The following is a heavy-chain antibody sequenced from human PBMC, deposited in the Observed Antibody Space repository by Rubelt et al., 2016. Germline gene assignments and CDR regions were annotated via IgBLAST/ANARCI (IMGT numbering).Heavy chain of an antibody. CDR3: ARAEDYYSSWFDP. D-gene: IGHD3-22*01. J-gene: IGHJ5*02. CDR2: LYTTGNT. Sequence: QLQLQESGPGLVKPSETLSLTCSVSGGSISSRTYYWGWVRQPPGKGLEWIANLYTTGNTDYNPSLKSRVTMSVDTSKNQFSLKLTSGTAADTAAYYCARAEDYYSSWFDPWGQGTLVTVSS. V-gene: IGHV4-39*07. CDR1: GGSISSRTYY.